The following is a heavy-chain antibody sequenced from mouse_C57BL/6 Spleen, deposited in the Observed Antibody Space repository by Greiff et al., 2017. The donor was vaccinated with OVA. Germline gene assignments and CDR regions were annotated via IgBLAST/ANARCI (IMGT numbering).Heavy chain of an antibody. CDR3: ARGVITTVQGFAY. D-gene: IGHD1-1*01. CDR2: IDPSDSYT. Sequence: QVQLQQPGAELVMPGASVKLSCKASGYTFTSYWMHWVKQRPGQGLEWIGEIDPSDSYTNYNQKFKGKSTLTVDNSSSTAYMQLSSLTSEDSAVEYCARGVITTVQGFAYWGQGTLVTVSA. V-gene: IGHV1-69*01. CDR1: GYTFTSYW. J-gene: IGHJ3*01.